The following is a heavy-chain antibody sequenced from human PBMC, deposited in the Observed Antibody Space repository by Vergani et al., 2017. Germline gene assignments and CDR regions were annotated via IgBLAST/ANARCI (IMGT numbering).Heavy chain of an antibody. Sequence: EVMLVQSGAEVKKPGESLKISCKYSESSFISNEIAWVRQMSGKGLQWMGNINPIDSKIAYSSSFQGQAIMSLDKSVNTTYLQWRILQASDTATYFYTSGRHSSENGAALQLWGQGTNVTVSS. CDR1: ESSFISNE. J-gene: IGHJ3*01. CDR2: INPIDSKI. D-gene: IGHD1-1*01. V-gene: IGHV5-51*03. CDR3: TSGRHSSENGAALQL.